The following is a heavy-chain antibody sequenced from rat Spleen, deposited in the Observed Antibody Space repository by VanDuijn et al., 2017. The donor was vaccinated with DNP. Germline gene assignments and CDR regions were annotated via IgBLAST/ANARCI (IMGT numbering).Heavy chain of an antibody. CDR1: GFTFSDYA. V-gene: IGHV5-17*01. Sequence: EVQLVESGGGLVQPGRSLKLSCAVSGFTFSDYAMAWVRQAPEKGLEWVATISYDGSRTYYRDSVKGRFTISRDNAKSSLSLQMDSLRSEDTATYYCSTGGTEFNHWGQGVMVTVSS. CDR2: ISYDGSRT. J-gene: IGHJ2*01. D-gene: IGHD1-11*01. CDR3: STGGTEFNH.